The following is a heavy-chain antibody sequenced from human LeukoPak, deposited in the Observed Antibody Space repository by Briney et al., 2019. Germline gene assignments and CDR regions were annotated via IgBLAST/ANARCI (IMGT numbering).Heavy chain of an antibody. CDR1: GYTLTELS. V-gene: IGHV1-24*01. J-gene: IGHJ6*03. D-gene: IGHD2-2*01. CDR2: VDPEDGET. CDR3: ATTESSTSPLRYYYYYMDV. Sequence: ASVKVSCKVSGYTLTELSMHWVRQAPGKGLEWMGRVDPEDGETIYAEKFQGRVTITADTSTDTAYMELSSLRSEDTAVYYCATTESSTSPLRYYYYYMDVWGKGTTVTVSS.